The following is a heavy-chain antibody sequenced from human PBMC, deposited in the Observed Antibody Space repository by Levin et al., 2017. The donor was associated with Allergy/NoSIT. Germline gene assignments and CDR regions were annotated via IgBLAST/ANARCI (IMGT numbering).Heavy chain of an antibody. V-gene: IGHV3-33*01. CDR1: GFTFSSFG. CDR2: IWYDGSNK. CDR3: ARGAAAGTYHYYYYMSL. D-gene: IGHD6-13*01. J-gene: IGHJ6*03. Sequence: PGGSLRLSCAASGFTFSSFGIHWVRQAPGKGLEWVALIWYDGSNKYYADSVKGRFTISRDNPKNTREMQVNSLRGEDTAVYYCARGAAAGTYHYYYYMSLWGLLPTVPVSS.